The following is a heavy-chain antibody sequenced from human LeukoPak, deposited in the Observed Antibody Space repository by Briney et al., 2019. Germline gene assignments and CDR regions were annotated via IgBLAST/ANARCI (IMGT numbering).Heavy chain of an antibody. CDR3: ARVLPSGGGDAFDI. Sequence: PGRSLRLSCAASGFTFDDYAMHWVRQAPGKGLEWVSGISWNSGSIGYADSVKGRFTISRDNAKNSLYLQMNSLRAGDTAVYYCARVLPSGGGDAFDIWGQGTMVTVSS. CDR1: GFTFDDYA. D-gene: IGHD4-23*01. J-gene: IGHJ3*02. CDR2: ISWNSGSI. V-gene: IGHV3-9*01.